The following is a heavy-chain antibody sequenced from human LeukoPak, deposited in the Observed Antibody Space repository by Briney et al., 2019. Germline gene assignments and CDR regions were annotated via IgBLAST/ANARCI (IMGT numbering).Heavy chain of an antibody. CDR3: AREYCSSTSCYGLDI. CDR1: GGSISSYF. Sequence: SETLSLTCTVSGGSISSYFWSWIRQPPGKGLEWIGYIYYSGSTNYNPSLKSRVTISVDTSKNQFSLKLSSVTAADTAVYYCAREYCSSTSCYGLDIWGQGTMVTVSS. V-gene: IGHV4-59*01. CDR2: IYYSGST. D-gene: IGHD2-2*01. J-gene: IGHJ3*02.